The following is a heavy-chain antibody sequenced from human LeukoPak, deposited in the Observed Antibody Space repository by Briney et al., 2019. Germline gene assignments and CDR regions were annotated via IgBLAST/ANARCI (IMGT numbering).Heavy chain of an antibody. Sequence: SETLSFTCTVSGGSISSYYWSWIRQPPGKGLEWIGYIYYSGSTNYNPSLKSRVTISVDTSKNQFSLKLNSVTAADTAVYYRARGPTVRDMGVWGKGTTVTVSS. V-gene: IGHV4-59*01. D-gene: IGHD4-11*01. CDR3: ARGPTVRDMGV. CDR1: GGSISSYY. J-gene: IGHJ6*03. CDR2: IYYSGST.